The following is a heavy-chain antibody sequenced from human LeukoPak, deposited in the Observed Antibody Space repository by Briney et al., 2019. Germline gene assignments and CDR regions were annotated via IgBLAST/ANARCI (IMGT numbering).Heavy chain of an antibody. V-gene: IGHV4-61*02. CDR3: VRVKLNYYDSSTYAFDI. D-gene: IGHD3-22*01. CDR1: GGSISSSSYY. J-gene: IGHJ3*02. Sequence: SETLSLTCTVSGGSISSSSYYWSWIRQPAGKGLEWIGRIYASGSTNYNSSLKSRVTISVDMSKNQFSLKLSSVTAADTAVYYCVRVKLNYYDSSTYAFDIWGQGTMVTVSS. CDR2: IYASGST.